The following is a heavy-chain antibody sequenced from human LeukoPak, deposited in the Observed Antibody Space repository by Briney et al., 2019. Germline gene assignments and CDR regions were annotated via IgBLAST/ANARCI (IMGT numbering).Heavy chain of an antibody. J-gene: IGHJ4*02. D-gene: IGHD3/OR15-3a*01. CDR1: GFTFRNYN. CDR3: AREYDVLTAGLDF. Sequence: GGSLRLSCAASGFTFRNYNMHWVRQAPGKGLEWVSSISSSAISIYYADSLRGRFTISRDNAKSFLYLQMNSLRAEDTAVYYCAREYDVLTAGLDFWGQGTLVTVSS. CDR2: ISSSAISI. V-gene: IGHV3-21*06.